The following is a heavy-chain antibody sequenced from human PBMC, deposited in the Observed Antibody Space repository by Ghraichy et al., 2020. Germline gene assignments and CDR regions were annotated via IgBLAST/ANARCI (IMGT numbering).Heavy chain of an antibody. CDR1: GGSISSYY. CDR3: ARTVGATMKGYFDY. Sequence: SQTLSLTCTVSGGSISSYYWSWIRQPAGKGLEWIGRIYTSGSTNYNPSLKSRVTMSVDTSKNQFSLKLSSVTAADTAVYYCARTVGATMKGYFDYWGQGTLVTVSS. D-gene: IGHD1-26*01. J-gene: IGHJ4*02. V-gene: IGHV4-4*07. CDR2: IYTSGST.